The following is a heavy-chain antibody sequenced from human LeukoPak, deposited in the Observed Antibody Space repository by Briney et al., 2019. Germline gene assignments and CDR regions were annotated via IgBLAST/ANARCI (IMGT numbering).Heavy chain of an antibody. Sequence: PGGSLRLSCAAPGFTFSNAWMTWVRQAPGKGLECIGRIKSKNDGGTAGFAAPVKGRFTISRDDSKNTVYLQMNSLKTEDTAVYYCTSYTTGWKHDHWGQGTLVTVSS. CDR1: GFTFSNAW. D-gene: IGHD6-19*01. J-gene: IGHJ4*02. CDR3: TSYTTGWKHDH. CDR2: IKSKNDGGTA. V-gene: IGHV3-15*01.